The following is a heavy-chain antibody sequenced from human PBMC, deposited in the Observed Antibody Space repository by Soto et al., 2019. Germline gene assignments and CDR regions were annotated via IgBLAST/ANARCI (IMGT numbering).Heavy chain of an antibody. CDR3: ARDRTSGGLFDY. J-gene: IGHJ4*02. Sequence: QVQLVQSGAEVKKPGASVKVSCKASGYTFTSYYMHWVRQAPGQGLEWMGMIGPSGGSTTYAQNFQGRVPMTRATSPSTVYMELSSMRPEDTAVYYCARDRTSGGLFDYWGQGTLVTVSS. V-gene: IGHV1-46*01. CDR2: IGPSGGST. D-gene: IGHD2-15*01. CDR1: GYTFTSYY.